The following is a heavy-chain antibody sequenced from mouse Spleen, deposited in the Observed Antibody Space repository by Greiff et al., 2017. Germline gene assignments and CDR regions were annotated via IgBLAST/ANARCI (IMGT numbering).Heavy chain of an antibody. D-gene: IGHD2-2*01. CDR3: ARHGYGYDVSYYAMDY. CDR1: GFSLTSYG. CDR2: IWSDGST. Sequence: VQLKESGPGLVAPSQSLSITCTISGFSLTSYGVHWVRQPPGKGLEWLVVIWSDGSTTYNSALKSRLSISKDNSKSQVFLKMNSLQTDDTAMYYCARHGYGYDVSYYAMDYWGQGTSVTVSS. J-gene: IGHJ4*01. V-gene: IGHV2-6-1*01.